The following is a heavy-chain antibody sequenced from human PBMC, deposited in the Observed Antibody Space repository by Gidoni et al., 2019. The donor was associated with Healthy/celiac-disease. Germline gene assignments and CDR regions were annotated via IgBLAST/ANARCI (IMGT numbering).Heavy chain of an antibody. CDR2: IKQDGSEK. CDR3: AREIGFSSSSWYWAYYYYGMDV. D-gene: IGHD6-13*01. Sequence: EVQLVESGGGLVQPGGSLRLSCAASGFTFRSYWMSWVRQAPGKGREWVANIKQDGSEKYYVDSVKGRFTISRDNAKNSLYLQMNSLRAEDTAVYYCAREIGFSSSSWYWAYYYYGMDVWGQGTTVTVSS. J-gene: IGHJ6*02. V-gene: IGHV3-7*01. CDR1: GFTFRSYW.